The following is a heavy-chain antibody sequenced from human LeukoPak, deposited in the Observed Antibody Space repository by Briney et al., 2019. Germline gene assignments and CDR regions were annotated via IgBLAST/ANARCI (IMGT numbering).Heavy chain of an antibody. Sequence: PGGSLRLSCAASGFTFSSYSMNWVRQAPGKGLEWVSTISGSGGSTYYADSVKGRFTFSRDNSKNTLYLQMKSLRAEDTAVYYCARDSSPYYYDNGAFDYWGQGTLVTVSS. V-gene: IGHV3-23*01. J-gene: IGHJ4*02. CDR3: ARDSSPYYYDNGAFDY. D-gene: IGHD3-22*01. CDR1: GFTFSSYS. CDR2: ISGSGGST.